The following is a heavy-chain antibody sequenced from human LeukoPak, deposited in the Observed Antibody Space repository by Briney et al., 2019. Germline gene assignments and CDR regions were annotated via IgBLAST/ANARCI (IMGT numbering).Heavy chain of an antibody. D-gene: IGHD4-17*01. CDR2: LNGNGGST. CDR1: GFSFSSYA. CDR3: AKDPYGDYVSGNWFDP. J-gene: IGHJ5*02. V-gene: IGHV3-23*01. Sequence: GGSLRLSCAASGFSFSSYAMSWVRQAPGKGLEWVSTLNGNGGSTYYADTVKGRFTISRDNSKNTLYVQMNSLRAEDTAVYYCAKDPYGDYVSGNWFDPWGQGTLVTVSS.